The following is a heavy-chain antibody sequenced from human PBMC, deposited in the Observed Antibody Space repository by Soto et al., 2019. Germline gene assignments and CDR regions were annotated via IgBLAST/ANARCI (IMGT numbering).Heavy chain of an antibody. CDR1: GYTLTELS. D-gene: IGHD1-26*01. CDR2: FDPEDGET. V-gene: IGHV1-24*01. Sequence: ASVKVYCKVSGYTLTELSMHLVRQAPGKGLEWMGGFDPEDGETIYAQKFQGRVTMTEDTSTDTAYMELSSLRSEDTAVYYCAVTLCELGVFHFSFWTQGTLVT. CDR3: AVTLCELGVFHFSF. J-gene: IGHJ4*02.